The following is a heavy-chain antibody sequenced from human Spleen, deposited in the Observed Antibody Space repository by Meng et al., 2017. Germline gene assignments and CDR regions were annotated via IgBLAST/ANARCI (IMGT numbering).Heavy chain of an antibody. J-gene: IGHJ3*02. CDR1: GFTFSDYY. Sequence: GESLKISCAASGFTFSDYYMNWIRQTPGKGLEWISSISGSGNEIHYADSVKGRFTISRDNAKNSLYLQMNSLRAEDTAVYYCAKDRDTAMALDAFDIWGQGTMVTVSS. D-gene: IGHD5-18*01. CDR3: AKDRDTAMALDAFDI. CDR2: ISGSGNEI. V-gene: IGHV3-11*01.